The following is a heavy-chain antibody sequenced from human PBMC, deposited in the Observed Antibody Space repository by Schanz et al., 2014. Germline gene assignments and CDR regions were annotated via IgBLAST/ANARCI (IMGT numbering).Heavy chain of an antibody. J-gene: IGHJ4*02. CDR1: GFTFSDSW. D-gene: IGHD4-17*01. V-gene: IGHV3-74*01. CDR3: ERDTDYHFDY. CDR2: TSNDGSFT. Sequence: EVQLVESGGGLVQPGGSLRLSCAASGFTFSDSWMHWVRQAPGKGLVWVSRTSNDGSFTTFADSVKGRFTISRDNAKNTLDRQMTSLRAEYTSVYYCERDTDYHFDYGGQGTLVTVSS.